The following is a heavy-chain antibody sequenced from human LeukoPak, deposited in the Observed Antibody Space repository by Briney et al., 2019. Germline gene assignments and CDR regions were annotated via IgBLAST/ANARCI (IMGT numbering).Heavy chain of an antibody. J-gene: IGHJ4*02. Sequence: GGSLRLSWAASGFTFSSYAMHWVRQAPGKGLEWVAVISYDGSNKYYAHSVKGRFTISRDNSKNTLYLQMNSLRAEDTAVYYCARDGYYSYYFDYWGQGTLVTVSS. D-gene: IGHD1-26*01. V-gene: IGHV3-30-3*01. CDR2: ISYDGSNK. CDR3: ARDGYYSYYFDY. CDR1: GFTFSSYA.